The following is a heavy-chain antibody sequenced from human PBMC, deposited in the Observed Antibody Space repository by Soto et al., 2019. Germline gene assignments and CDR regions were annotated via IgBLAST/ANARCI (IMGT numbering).Heavy chain of an antibody. V-gene: IGHV1-69*13. D-gene: IGHD2-2*01. CDR3: ARGPNRVVVPAAMKKYYYYYGMDV. CDR2: IIPIFGTA. Sequence: SVKVSCKASGGTFSSYAISWVRQAPGQGLEWMGGIIPIFGTANYAQKFQGRVTITADESTSTAYMELSSLRSEATAVYYCARGPNRVVVPAAMKKYYYYYGMDVWGQVTTVTVS. J-gene: IGHJ6*02. CDR1: GGTFSSYA.